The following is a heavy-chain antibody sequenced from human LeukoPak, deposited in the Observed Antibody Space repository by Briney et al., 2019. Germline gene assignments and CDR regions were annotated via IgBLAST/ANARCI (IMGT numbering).Heavy chain of an antibody. D-gene: IGHD3-22*01. CDR3: ARDRAPYDSSGYYTWYFDY. CDR2: IYYSGST. Sequence: PSETLSLTCTVSGGSISSSSYYWGWIRQPPGKGLEWIVSIYYSGSTYYNPSLKSRVTISVDTSKNQFSLKLSSVTAADTAVYYCARDRAPYDSSGYYTWYFDYWGQGTLVTVSS. J-gene: IGHJ4*02. V-gene: IGHV4-39*07. CDR1: GGSISSSSYY.